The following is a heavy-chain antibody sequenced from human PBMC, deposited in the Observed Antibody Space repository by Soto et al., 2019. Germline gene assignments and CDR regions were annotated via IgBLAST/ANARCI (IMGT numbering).Heavy chain of an antibody. CDR2: INPSGGIT. D-gene: IGHD2-2*01. CDR1: GYTLTSYY. J-gene: IGHJ6*02. CDR3: ARGISTTRYYYYHGMDV. Sequence: QVQLVQSGAEVKKPGASVKVSCKASGYTLTSYYLHWVRQAPGQGPGWMGIINPSGGITNDAQKFQDRVTMTSDTSTSTVYMELSSLRSEDTAVYYCARGISTTRYYYYHGMDVWGQGTTVTVSS. V-gene: IGHV1-46*01.